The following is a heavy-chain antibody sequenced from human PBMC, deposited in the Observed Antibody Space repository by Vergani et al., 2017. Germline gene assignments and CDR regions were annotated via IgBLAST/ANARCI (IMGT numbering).Heavy chain of an antibody. V-gene: IGHV3-30-3*01. CDR2: ISYDGSNK. D-gene: IGHD2-2*01. Sequence: QVQLVESGGGVVQPGRSLRLSCAASGFTFSSYAMHWVRQAPGKGLEWVAVISYDGSNKYYADSVKGRFTISRDNSKNTLYLQMNSLRAEDTAVYYCARGEYCSSTSCFPRVSFDIWGQGTMVTVSS. CDR1: GFTFSSYA. CDR3: ARGEYCSSTSCFPRVSFDI. J-gene: IGHJ3*02.